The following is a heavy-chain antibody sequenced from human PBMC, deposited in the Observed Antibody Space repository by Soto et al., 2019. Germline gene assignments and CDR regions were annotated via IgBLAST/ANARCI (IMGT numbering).Heavy chain of an antibody. J-gene: IGHJ4*02. CDR3: ASWRSYSGSYCFDD. V-gene: IGHV1-69*06. Sequence: SVKVSCNGSGCTFNSYTIDLVRQAPGRGLEWVGQVVPMYDSVNYAENFQGRVTITADKSTKTAYMELTSLRSEDTALYFCASWRSYSGSYCFDDWGQGTLVTVSS. CDR2: VVPMYDSV. D-gene: IGHD1-26*01. CDR1: GCTFNSYT.